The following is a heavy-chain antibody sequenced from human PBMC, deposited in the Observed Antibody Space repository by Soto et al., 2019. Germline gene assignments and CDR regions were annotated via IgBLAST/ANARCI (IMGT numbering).Heavy chain of an antibody. CDR1: GYSFTSYW. J-gene: IGHJ3*02. V-gene: IGHV5-10-1*01. CDR2: IDPSDSYT. Sequence: GESLKISCKGSGYSFTSYWISWVRQMPGKGLEWMGRIDPSDSYTNHSPSFQGHVTISADKSISTAYLQWSSLKASDTAMYYCARTSLRYFDWSPQNAFDIWGQGTMVTVSS. D-gene: IGHD3-9*01. CDR3: ARTSLRYFDWSPQNAFDI.